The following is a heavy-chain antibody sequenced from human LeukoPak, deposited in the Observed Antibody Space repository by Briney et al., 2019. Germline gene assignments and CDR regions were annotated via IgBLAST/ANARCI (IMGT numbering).Heavy chain of an antibody. CDR2: ISSSGGAI. D-gene: IGHD3/OR15-3a*01. J-gene: IGHJ3*02. Sequence: EGSLRLSCAASGFTFSSYEMNWVRQAPGKGLEWVSYISSSGGAIYYADSVKGRFTLSRDNAKNSLDLQMNSLRAEDTAVYYCARDWTKGLDDAFDIWGRGTMVTVSS. CDR1: GFTFSSYE. CDR3: ARDWTKGLDDAFDI. V-gene: IGHV3-48*03.